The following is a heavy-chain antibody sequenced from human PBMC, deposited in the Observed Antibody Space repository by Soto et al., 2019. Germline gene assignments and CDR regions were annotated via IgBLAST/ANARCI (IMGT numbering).Heavy chain of an antibody. CDR1: GGSISSYY. V-gene: IGHV4-59*01. CDR3: ARSKRSERLGELSLPGWFDP. CDR2: IYYSGST. D-gene: IGHD3-16*02. Sequence: QVQLQESGPGLVKPSETLSLTCTVSGGSISSYYWSWIRQPPGKGLEWIGYIYYSGSTNYNPSLKSRVTISVDTSKNQFSLKLSSVPAADTAVYYCARSKRSERLGELSLPGWFDPWGQGTLVTVSS. J-gene: IGHJ5*02.